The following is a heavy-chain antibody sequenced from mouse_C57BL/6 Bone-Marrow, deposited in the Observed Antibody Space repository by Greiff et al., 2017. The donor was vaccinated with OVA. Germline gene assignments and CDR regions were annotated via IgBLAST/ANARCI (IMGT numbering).Heavy chain of an antibody. D-gene: IGHD2-4*01. CDR1: GFNIKDDY. CDR2: IDPENGDT. Sequence: EVQLQESGAELVRPGASVKLSCTASGFNIKDDYMHWVKQRPEQGLEWIGWIDPENGDTDYASKFQGKATITADTASNTAYLQLSSLTSEDTAVYYCTTGRDYDWYVDVWGTGTTVTVSS. CDR3: TTGRDYDWYVDV. J-gene: IGHJ1*03. V-gene: IGHV14-4*01.